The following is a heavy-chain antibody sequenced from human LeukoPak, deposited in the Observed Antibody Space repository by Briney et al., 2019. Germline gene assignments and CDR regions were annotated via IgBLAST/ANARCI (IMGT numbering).Heavy chain of an antibody. V-gene: IGHV1-8*01. CDR3: ASVTVVAARVNYYYGMDV. J-gene: IGHJ6*02. D-gene: IGHD2-15*01. CDR2: MNPNSGNT. CDR1: GYTFTSYD. Sequence: ASVKVSCKASGYTFTSYDINWVRQATGQGLEWMAWMNPNSGNTGYAQKFQGRLTMTRNTSISTAYMELSSLRSEDTAVYYCASVTVVAARVNYYYGMDVWGQGTTVTVSS.